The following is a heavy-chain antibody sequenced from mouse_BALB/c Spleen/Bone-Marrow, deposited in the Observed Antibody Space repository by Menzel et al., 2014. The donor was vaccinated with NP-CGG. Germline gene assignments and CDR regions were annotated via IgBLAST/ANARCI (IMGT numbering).Heavy chain of an antibody. Sequence: VQGVESGAELAKPGASVKMSCKASGYTFTNYWMHWVKQRPGQGLEWIGYINPSTGYTEYNQKLKDKATLTADKSSSTACMQLNSLTSEDSAVFYCATRAYDSRCGFAYWGQGTLVTVSA. CDR1: GYTFTNYW. D-gene: IGHD1-1*01. CDR2: INPSTGYT. V-gene: IGHV1-7*01. CDR3: ATRAYDSRCGFAY. J-gene: IGHJ3*01.